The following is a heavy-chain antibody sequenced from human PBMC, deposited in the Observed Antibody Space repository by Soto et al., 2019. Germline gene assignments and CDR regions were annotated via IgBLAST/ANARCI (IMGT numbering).Heavy chain of an antibody. CDR1: GFTFSTYG. CDR3: VRGPSHGAFDI. CDR2: IAYDGRNK. V-gene: IGHV3-30*03. J-gene: IGHJ3*02. Sequence: GGSLRLSCAASGFTFSTYGMHWVRQAPGKGLEWVAVIAYDGRNKYYADSVKGRFTISRDNSKNTLYLQMNSLRIEDTAVYYCVRGPSHGAFDIWGQGTLVTVSS.